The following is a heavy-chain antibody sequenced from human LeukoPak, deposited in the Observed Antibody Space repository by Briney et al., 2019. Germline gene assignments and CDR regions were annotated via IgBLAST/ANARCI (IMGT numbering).Heavy chain of an antibody. J-gene: IGHJ3*02. CDR3: ARDVARYYYDSSGYAFDI. CDR1: GFTFSSYS. D-gene: IGHD3-22*01. Sequence: QSGGSLRLSCAASGFTFSSYSMNWVRQAPGKGLEWVSYISSSSSTIYYADSVKGRFTISRDNAKNSLYLQMNSLRAEDTAVYYCARDVARYYYDSSGYAFDIWGQGTMVTVSS. CDR2: ISSSSSTI. V-gene: IGHV3-48*04.